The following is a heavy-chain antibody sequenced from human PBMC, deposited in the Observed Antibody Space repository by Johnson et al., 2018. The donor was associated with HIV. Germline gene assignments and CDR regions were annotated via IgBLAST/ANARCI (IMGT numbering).Heavy chain of an antibody. CDR2: IWYDGSNK. CDR3: ATFGGGSFHAFDI. J-gene: IGHJ3*02. D-gene: IGHD1-26*01. CDR1: RFTFSDYY. Sequence: QVQLVESGGGLVKPGGSLRLSCAASRFTFSDYYMSWIRQAPGKGLEWVAVIWYDGSNKYYADSVKGRFTISRDNSKNTLYLQMNSLRAEDTAVYYCATFGGGSFHAFDIWGQGTMVTVSS. V-gene: IGHV3-33*08.